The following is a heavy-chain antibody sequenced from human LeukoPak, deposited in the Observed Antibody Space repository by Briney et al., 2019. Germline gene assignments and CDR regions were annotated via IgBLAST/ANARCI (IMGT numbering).Heavy chain of an antibody. Sequence: GGSLRLSCATSGFTFSRYGMNWVRQAPGKGLEWVSYISSSSTTYYTDSVKGRFTISRDNAKNSQYLQMNSLRAEDTAVYYCARDLCSSDSCSIDYWGQGTLVTVSS. D-gene: IGHD2-15*01. J-gene: IGHJ4*02. V-gene: IGHV3-48*01. CDR1: GFTFSRYG. CDR2: ISSSSTT. CDR3: ARDLCSSDSCSIDY.